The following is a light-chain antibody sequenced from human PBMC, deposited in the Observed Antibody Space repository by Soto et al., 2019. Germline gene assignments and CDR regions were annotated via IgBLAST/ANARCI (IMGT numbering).Light chain of an antibody. J-gene: IGKJ1*01. CDR1: QSISSY. CDR3: QQSYSTPQT. CDR2: AAS. V-gene: IGKV1-39*01. Sequence: DMKVTQSPSSLSASVGDRVTITCRASQSISSYLNWYQQKPGKAPKLLIYAASSLQSGVPSRFSGSGSGTDFTLTISSLQPEDFATYYCQQSYSTPQTFGQGTKVDNK.